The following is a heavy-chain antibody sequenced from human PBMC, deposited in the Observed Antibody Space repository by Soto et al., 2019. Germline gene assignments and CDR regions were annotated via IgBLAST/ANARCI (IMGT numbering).Heavy chain of an antibody. D-gene: IGHD1-1*01. V-gene: IGHV6-1*01. CDR1: GDSVSSNSAA. CDR3: ARDFGWNDVGRHYYYGMDV. Sequence: PSQTLSLTCAISGDSVSSNSAAWNWIRQSPSRGLEWLGRTYYRSKWYNDYAVSVKSRITINPDTSKNQFSLQLNSVTPEDTAVYYCARDFGWNDVGRHYYYGMDVWGQGTTVTVSS. CDR2: TYYRSKWYN. J-gene: IGHJ6*02.